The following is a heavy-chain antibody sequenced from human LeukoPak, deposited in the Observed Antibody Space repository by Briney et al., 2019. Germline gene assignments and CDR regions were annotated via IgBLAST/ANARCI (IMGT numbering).Heavy chain of an antibody. CDR2: ISYDGSNK. CDR3: AKDLWFGESYYFDY. D-gene: IGHD3-10*01. J-gene: IGHJ4*02. CDR1: GFTFSSYG. V-gene: IGHV3-30*18. Sequence: GRSLRLSCAASGFTFSSYGMHWVRQAPGKGLEWVAVISYDGSNKYYADSVKGRFTIPRDNSKNTLYLQMNSLRAEDTAVYYCAKDLWFGESYYFDYWGQGTLSPSPQ.